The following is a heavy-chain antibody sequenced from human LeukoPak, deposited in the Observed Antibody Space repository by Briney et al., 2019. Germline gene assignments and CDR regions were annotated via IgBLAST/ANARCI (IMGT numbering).Heavy chain of an antibody. V-gene: IGHV4-34*01. CDR1: GGSFSGYY. J-gene: IGHJ3*02. Sequence: SETLSLTCAVYGGSFSGYYWSWIRQPPGKGLEWIGEINHSGSTNYNPSLKSRVTISVDTSKNQFSLKLSSVTAADTAVYYCARGWVTMVRGVTGAFDIWGQGTMVTVSS. D-gene: IGHD3-10*01. CDR2: INHSGST. CDR3: ARGWVTMVRGVTGAFDI.